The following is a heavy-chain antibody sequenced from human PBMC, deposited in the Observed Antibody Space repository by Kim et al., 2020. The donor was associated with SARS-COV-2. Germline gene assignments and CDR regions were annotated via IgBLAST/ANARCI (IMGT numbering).Heavy chain of an antibody. Sequence: SETLSLTCAVYGGSFSGYYWSWIRQPPGKGLEWIGEINHSGSTNYNPSLKSRVTISVDTSKNQFSLKLSSVTAADTAVYYCARGGGYHPLSEYWGQGTLVTVSS. D-gene: IGHD3-22*01. CDR1: GGSFSGYY. J-gene: IGHJ4*02. CDR3: ARGGGYHPLSEY. CDR2: INHSGST. V-gene: IGHV4-34*01.